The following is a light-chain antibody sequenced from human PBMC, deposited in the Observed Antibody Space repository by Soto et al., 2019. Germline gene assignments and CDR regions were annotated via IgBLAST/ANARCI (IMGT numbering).Light chain of an antibody. J-gene: IGLJ1*01. CDR3: CSYAGSSTYV. CDR1: SSDVGNYNL. V-gene: IGLV2-23*01. CDR2: EGS. Sequence: QSALTQPASVSGSPGQSITISCTGTSSDVGNYNLVSWYQQHPGKAPKLMIYEGSKRPSGVSNRFSGSKSGNTASLTISILQAEDEADYYCCSYAGSSTYVFVTGTKVTVL.